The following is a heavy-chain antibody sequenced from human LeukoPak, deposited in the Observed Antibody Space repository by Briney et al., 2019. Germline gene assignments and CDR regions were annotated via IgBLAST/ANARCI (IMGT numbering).Heavy chain of an antibody. J-gene: IGHJ4*02. D-gene: IGHD3-9*01. V-gene: IGHV3-11*01. Sequence: GGSLRLSCAASGFTFSDYYMSWIRQAPGKGLEWVSYISSSGSTIYYADSVKGRFTISRDNAKNSLYLQMNCLRAEDTAVYYCAREYYDILTGYYLDYWGQGTLVTVSS. CDR1: GFTFSDYY. CDR3: AREYYDILTGYYLDY. CDR2: ISSSGSTI.